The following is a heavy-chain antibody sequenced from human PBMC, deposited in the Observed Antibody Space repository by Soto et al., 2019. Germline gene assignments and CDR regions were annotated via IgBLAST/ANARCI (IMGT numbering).Heavy chain of an antibody. D-gene: IGHD6-13*01. CDR1: GFTFSSYA. J-gene: IGHJ4*02. CDR2: ISYDGSNK. Sequence: QVQLVESGGGVVQPGRSLRLSCAASGFTFSSYAMHWVRQAPGKGLEWVAVISYDGSNKYYADSVKGRFTISRDNSKNTLYLQMNSLRAEDTAVYYCARDIAAAPRYYFDYWGQETLVTVSS. CDR3: ARDIAAAPRYYFDY. V-gene: IGHV3-30-3*01.